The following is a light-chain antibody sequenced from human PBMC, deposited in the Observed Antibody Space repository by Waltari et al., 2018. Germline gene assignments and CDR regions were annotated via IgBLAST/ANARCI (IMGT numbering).Light chain of an antibody. CDR2: WAS. V-gene: IGKV4-1*01. CDR1: QSVLYSSNNRNY. Sequence: DIVMTQSPDSLAVSLGERATINCKSSQSVLYSSNNRNYLGWYPHKPGQPPKLLILWASTRESGVPDRFSGSGSGTDFTLTISSLQAEDLAVYYCQQYYTSPRTFGQGTKVEIK. J-gene: IGKJ1*01. CDR3: QQYYTSPRT.